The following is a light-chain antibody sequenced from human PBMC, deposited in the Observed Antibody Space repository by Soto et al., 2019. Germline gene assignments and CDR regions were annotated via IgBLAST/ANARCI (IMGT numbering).Light chain of an antibody. Sequence: SYELTQPPSVSVSPGQTASITCSGDKLGDKYAWWYQQKPGQSPVLVIYQDSKRPSGIPERFSGSNSGNTATLTISGTQAMDEADYYCQAWDSSTAVFGGGTKVTVL. CDR2: QDS. V-gene: IGLV3-1*01. CDR3: QAWDSSTAV. J-gene: IGLJ2*01. CDR1: KLGDKY.